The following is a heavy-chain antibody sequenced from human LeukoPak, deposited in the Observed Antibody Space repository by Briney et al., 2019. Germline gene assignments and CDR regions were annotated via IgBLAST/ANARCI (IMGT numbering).Heavy chain of an antibody. V-gene: IGHV1-69*04. CDR3: ARAARVEMATLLDY. D-gene: IGHD5-24*01. J-gene: IGHJ4*02. CDR1: GGTFSSYA. Sequence: SVKVSCKASGGTFSSYAISWVRQAPGQGLEWMGRIIPILGIALYAQKFQGRVTITADKSTSTAYMELSSLRSEDTAVYYCARAARVEMATLLDYWGRGTLVTVS. CDR2: IIPILGIA.